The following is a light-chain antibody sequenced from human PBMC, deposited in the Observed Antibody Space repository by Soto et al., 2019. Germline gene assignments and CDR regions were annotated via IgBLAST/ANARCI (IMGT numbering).Light chain of an antibody. CDR2: VAS. V-gene: IGKV3-15*01. Sequence: EIVMTQSPATLSVSPGERATLSCRASQSVSSDLAWYQQKHGQTPKLLIYVASTRATGIPARFSGSGSGTEFTLTISSLQSEDVAVYYCQQYNVWPLTFGGGTKVEF. CDR3: QQYNVWPLT. CDR1: QSVSSD. J-gene: IGKJ4*01.